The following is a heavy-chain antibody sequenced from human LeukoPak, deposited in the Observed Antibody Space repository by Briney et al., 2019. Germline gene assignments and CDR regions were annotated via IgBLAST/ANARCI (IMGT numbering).Heavy chain of an antibody. CDR2: INPNSGGT. CDR1: GYTFTGYY. J-gene: IGHJ4*02. V-gene: IGHV1-2*02. CDR3: ARVPRYPATLTGIPFDY. D-gene: IGHD7-27*01. Sequence: ASVKVSCKASGYTFTGYYMHWVRQAPGQGLGWMGWINPNSGGTNYAQKFQGRVTMTRNTSISTAYMELSRLRSDDTAVYYCARVPRYPATLTGIPFDYWGQGTLVTVSS.